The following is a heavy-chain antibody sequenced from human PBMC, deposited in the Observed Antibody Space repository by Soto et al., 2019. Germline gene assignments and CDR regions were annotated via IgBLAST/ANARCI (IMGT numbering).Heavy chain of an antibody. CDR3: ARDPWKQWLVAFDY. Sequence: GASVKVSCKASGYTFTSYGISWGRQDPGQGLEWMGWISAYNGNTNYAQKLQGRVTMTTDTSTSTAYMELRSLRSDDTAVYYCARDPWKQWLVAFDYWGQGTLVTVSS. CDR2: ISAYNGNT. CDR1: GYTFTSYG. V-gene: IGHV1-18*01. J-gene: IGHJ4*02. D-gene: IGHD6-19*01.